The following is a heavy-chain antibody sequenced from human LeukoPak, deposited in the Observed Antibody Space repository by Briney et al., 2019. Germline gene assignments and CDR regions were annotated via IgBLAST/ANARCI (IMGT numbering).Heavy chain of an antibody. J-gene: IGHJ5*02. Sequence: ASVKVSCKASGYTFTSYYMHWVRQAPGQGLEWMGRINPNSGGTNYPQKFQGRATMSRDTSISTAYMELSSLRSDDTAVYYCARGKPYNWFDPWGQGTLVTVSS. CDR2: INPNSGGT. V-gene: IGHV1-2*06. CDR1: GYTFTSYY. CDR3: ARGKPYNWFDP. D-gene: IGHD1-14*01.